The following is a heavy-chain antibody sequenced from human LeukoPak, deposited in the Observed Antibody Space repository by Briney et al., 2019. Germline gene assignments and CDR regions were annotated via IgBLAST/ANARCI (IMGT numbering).Heavy chain of an antibody. CDR3: ARERGGLYNWSDP. CDR1: GFTVSSNY. J-gene: IGHJ5*02. V-gene: IGHV3-53*01. D-gene: IGHD3-16*01. Sequence: GGSLRLSCAASGFTVSSNYMSWVRQAPGKGLEWVSVIYSGGSTYYADSVKGRFTISRDNSKNTLYLQMNSLRAEDTAVYYCARERGGLYNWSDPWGQGTLVTVSS. CDR2: IYSGGST.